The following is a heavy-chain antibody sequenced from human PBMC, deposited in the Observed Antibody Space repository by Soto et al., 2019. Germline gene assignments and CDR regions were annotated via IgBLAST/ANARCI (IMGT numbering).Heavy chain of an antibody. Sequence: XVCLRLSCAACGFTFSANYTGGVRLAPGKGLEWVSVLSSGGRTYYPDSVEGRFTISGDNSKNTVYLQMHSLRAEDTAVYYCATNNTPGGMDVWGQRTTVTVSS. CDR2: LSSGGRT. J-gene: IGHJ6*02. V-gene: IGHV3-53*01. CDR3: ATNNTPGGMDV. CDR1: GFTFSANY. D-gene: IGHD1-20*01.